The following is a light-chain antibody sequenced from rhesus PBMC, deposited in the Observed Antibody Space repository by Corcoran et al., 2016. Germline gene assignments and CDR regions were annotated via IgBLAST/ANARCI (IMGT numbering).Light chain of an antibody. Sequence: DIQMTQSPSSLSASVGDRVTITCRTSENVNNYLNWYQQKPGKAPKHLFYKASTLQSGVPSRFSGSGTGTDYTFTISSLQSEDVATYYCQHNYGTPLTFGGGTKVEIK. J-gene: IGKJ4*01. CDR3: QHNYGTPLT. CDR2: KAS. V-gene: IGKV1-74*01. CDR1: ENVNNY.